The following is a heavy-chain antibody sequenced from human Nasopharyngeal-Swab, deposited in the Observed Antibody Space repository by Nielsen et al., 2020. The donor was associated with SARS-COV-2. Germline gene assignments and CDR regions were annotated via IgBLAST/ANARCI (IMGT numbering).Heavy chain of an antibody. CDR2: ISSGRTSI. Sequence: GESLEISCAASGFTFSSYSMNWVRQAPGKGLEWVSCISSGRTSIYYADSVKGRFTISRDNAKNSLYLQMNSLRAEDTAVYYCARGDTDLVTIRDYWGQGTLVTVSS. V-gene: IGHV3-21*01. CDR3: ARGDTDLVTIRDY. CDR1: GFTFSSYS. J-gene: IGHJ4*02. D-gene: IGHD5-18*01.